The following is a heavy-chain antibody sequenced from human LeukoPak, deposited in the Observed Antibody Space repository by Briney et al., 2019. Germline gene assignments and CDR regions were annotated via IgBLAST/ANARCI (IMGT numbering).Heavy chain of an antibody. CDR3: ARHGYSYGSGSYYMGDPFDY. CDR1: GGSISSSSYY. D-gene: IGHD3-10*01. V-gene: IGHV4-39*01. J-gene: IGHJ4*02. Sequence: PSETLSLTCTISGGSISSSSYYWGWLRQPPGKGLEWIGSIYYSGSTYYNPSLKSRVTISVDTSKNQFSLKLSSVTAADTTVYYCARHGYSYGSGSYYMGDPFDYWGQGTLVTVSS. CDR2: IYYSGST.